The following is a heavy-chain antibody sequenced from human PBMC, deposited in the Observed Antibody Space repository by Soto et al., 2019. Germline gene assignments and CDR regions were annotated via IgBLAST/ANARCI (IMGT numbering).Heavy chain of an antibody. CDR3: ARKKSGDSVLLKY. CDR1: GYSFTAYY. V-gene: IGHV1-2*02. J-gene: IGHJ4*02. CDR2: INPNIGGT. D-gene: IGHD2-15*01. Sequence: QVQLVQSGAEVKEPGASLKVSCKASGYSFTAYYLHWVRQAHGQGPEWMGWINPNIGGTNYAQKFQGRVTMTRDTSTSTVHMELSSLTSDDTAVYYCARKKSGDSVLLKYWGQGTPVTVSS.